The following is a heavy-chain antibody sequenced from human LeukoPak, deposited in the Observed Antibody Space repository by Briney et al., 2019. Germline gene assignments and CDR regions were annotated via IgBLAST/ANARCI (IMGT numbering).Heavy chain of an antibody. J-gene: IGHJ4*02. CDR1: GGSISGYY. CDR3: ARSSEYGDPFNY. V-gene: IGHV4-59*08. D-gene: IGHD4-17*01. Sequence: SETLSLSCTVSGGSISGYYWSWIRQPPGKGLEWIGYIYYSGSTYYSPSLKGRVTISVDTSRNQFSLKLNSVTAADTAVYYCARSSEYGDPFNYWGQGTLVTVSS. CDR2: IYYSGST.